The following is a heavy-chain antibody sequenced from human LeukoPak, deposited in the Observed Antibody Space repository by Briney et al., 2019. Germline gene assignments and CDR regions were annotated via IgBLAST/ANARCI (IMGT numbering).Heavy chain of an antibody. D-gene: IGHD2-2*01. CDR2: INHSGST. J-gene: IGHJ4*02. Sequence: SETLSLTCAVYGGSFSGYYWSWIRQPPGKGLEWIGEINHSGSTNYNPSLKCRVTISVDTSKNQFSLKLSSVTAADTAVYYCARTHCSSTSCYSDDWGQGTLVTVSS. V-gene: IGHV4-34*01. CDR3: ARTHCSSTSCYSDD. CDR1: GGSFSGYY.